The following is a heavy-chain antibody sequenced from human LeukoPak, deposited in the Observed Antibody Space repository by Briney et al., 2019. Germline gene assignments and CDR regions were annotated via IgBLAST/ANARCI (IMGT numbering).Heavy chain of an antibody. V-gene: IGHV3-48*03. CDR3: ARVGEDCMGTNCQRQFDY. Sequence: GGSLRLSCAASGFTFSSYEMNWVRQAPGKGLEWVSYISSYGSTMYYADSVKGRFTISRDSAKNSLYLQMNSLRIEDTAVYYCARVGEDCMGTNCQRQFDYWGQGTLVTVSS. J-gene: IGHJ4*02. CDR2: ISSYGSTM. D-gene: IGHD3-16*01. CDR1: GFTFSSYE.